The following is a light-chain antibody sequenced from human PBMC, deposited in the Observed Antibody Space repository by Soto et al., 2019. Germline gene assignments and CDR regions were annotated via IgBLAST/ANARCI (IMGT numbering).Light chain of an antibody. CDR3: HQYDSSPLT. CDR1: QSVSSSY. J-gene: IGKJ4*01. V-gene: IGKV3-20*01. CDR2: GAS. Sequence: EIVLTQSPGTLSLSPGERATLSCRASQSVSSSYLAWYQQKPGQAPRLLIYGASSRATGIPDRFSGSGSGTDLTLTISRLEPEDFAVYYCHQYDSSPLTFGGGIKVEIK.